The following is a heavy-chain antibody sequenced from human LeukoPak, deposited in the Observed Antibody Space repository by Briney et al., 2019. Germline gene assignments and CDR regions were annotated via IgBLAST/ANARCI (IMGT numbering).Heavy chain of an antibody. D-gene: IGHD2-21*02. Sequence: SETLSLTCTVSGGSFSSSSYYWGWIRQPPGKGLEWIGSIYYSGSTYYNPSLKSRVTISVDTSKNQFSLKLSSVTAAYTAVYYCASWVCGGDCSYFDYWGQGTLVTVSS. CDR3: ASWVCGGDCSYFDY. J-gene: IGHJ4*02. V-gene: IGHV4-39*01. CDR2: IYYSGST. CDR1: GGSFSSSSYY.